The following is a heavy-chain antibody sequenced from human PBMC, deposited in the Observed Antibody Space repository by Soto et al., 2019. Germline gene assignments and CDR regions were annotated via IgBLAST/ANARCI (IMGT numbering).Heavy chain of an antibody. Sequence: QVQLVESGGGVVQPGRSLRLSCAASGFTFSNFGMHWVRQAPGKGLEWLAALSYDGSDKHYADSVKGRFTSSRDNSKNTLYLQMNSLGVEDTAVYYCAKDRISSGTFDYWGQGTLVTVSS. CDR3: AKDRISSGTFDY. D-gene: IGHD6-25*01. J-gene: IGHJ4*02. CDR2: LSYDGSDK. CDR1: GFTFSNFG. V-gene: IGHV3-30*18.